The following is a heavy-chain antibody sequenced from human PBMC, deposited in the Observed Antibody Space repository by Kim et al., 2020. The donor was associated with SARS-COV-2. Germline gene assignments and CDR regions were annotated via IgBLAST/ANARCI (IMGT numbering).Heavy chain of an antibody. CDR3: TAGVRDWDY. J-gene: IGHJ4*02. Sequence: YATAYAASVKGRFTITREDSKNTAYLQMNSLKTEDTAVYYCTAGVRDWDYWGQGTLVTVSS. V-gene: IGHV3-73*01. CDR2: YAT. D-gene: IGHD3-10*01.